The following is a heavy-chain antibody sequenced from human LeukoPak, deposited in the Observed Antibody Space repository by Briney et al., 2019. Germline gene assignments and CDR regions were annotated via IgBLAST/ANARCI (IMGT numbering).Heavy chain of an antibody. Sequence: SETLSLTCTVSGGSISSSSYYWSWTRQPAGKGLEWIGRIYASGSTNYNPSLKSRVTISVDTSKNQFSLKLSSVTAADTAVYYCARDGGVECYNSYYYYYMDVWGKGTTVTISS. V-gene: IGHV4-61*02. CDR3: ARDGGVECYNSYYYYYMDV. CDR2: IYASGST. D-gene: IGHD5-24*01. J-gene: IGHJ6*03. CDR1: GGSISSSSYY.